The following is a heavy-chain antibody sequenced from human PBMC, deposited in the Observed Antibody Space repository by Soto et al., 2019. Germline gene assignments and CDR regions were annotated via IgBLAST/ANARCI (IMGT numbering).Heavy chain of an antibody. CDR2: ISSDGGDK. D-gene: IGHD2-15*01. Sequence: QVQLVESGGGVVQPGRSPRLSCAASGFTFSNFGMHWVRQAPGKGLEWVAAISSDGGDKYYSHSVKDRFTISRDNSKNTLFLQKNSLRVEDTALYYWVKGSEVARQELDHWGQGILVNVHS. V-gene: IGHV3-30*18. CDR1: GFTFSNFG. J-gene: IGHJ4*02. CDR3: VKGSEVARQELDH.